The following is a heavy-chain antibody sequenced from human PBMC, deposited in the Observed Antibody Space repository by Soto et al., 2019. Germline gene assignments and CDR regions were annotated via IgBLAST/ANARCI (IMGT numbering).Heavy chain of an antibody. D-gene: IGHD2-2*01. Sequence: DVQLVESGGGLVQPGRSLRLSCAASGFTFDDYAMHWVRQAPGKGLEWVSGISWNSGSIGYADSVKGRFTISRDNAKNSLYLQMNSLRAEDTALYYCAKDMLVPAAIGQYYFDYWGQGTLVTVSS. J-gene: IGHJ4*02. CDR2: ISWNSGSI. CDR1: GFTFDDYA. CDR3: AKDMLVPAAIGQYYFDY. V-gene: IGHV3-9*01.